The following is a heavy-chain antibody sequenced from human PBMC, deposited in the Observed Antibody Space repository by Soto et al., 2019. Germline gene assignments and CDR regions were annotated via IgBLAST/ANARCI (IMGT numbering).Heavy chain of an antibody. CDR3: ARVGGINWFDP. Sequence: QVQLQESGPGLVKPSQTLSLTCTVSGGSISSGGYYWSWIRQHPGEGLEWIGYIYYSGSTYYNPSRKSRVTISVDTSENLFSLKLSSVTAADTAVYYCARVGGINWFDPWGQGTLVTVSS. CDR1: GGSISSGGYY. V-gene: IGHV4-31*03. J-gene: IGHJ5*02. CDR2: IYYSGST. D-gene: IGHD3-16*01.